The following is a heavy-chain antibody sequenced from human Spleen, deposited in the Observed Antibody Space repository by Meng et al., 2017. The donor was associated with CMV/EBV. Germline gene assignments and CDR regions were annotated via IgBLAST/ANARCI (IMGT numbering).Heavy chain of an antibody. Sequence: ASVKVSCKAYGYTFTGYYMHWVRQAPGQGLEWMGWLNPNSGGTHYTQKFQGRVTMTRDTSISTAYMEVTRLRSDDTAAYYCARVVLAYCGGDCSWDDWGQGTLVTVSS. D-gene: IGHD2-21*01. V-gene: IGHV1-2*02. CDR1: GYTFTGYY. CDR3: ARVVLAYCGGDCSWDD. J-gene: IGHJ4*02. CDR2: LNPNSGGT.